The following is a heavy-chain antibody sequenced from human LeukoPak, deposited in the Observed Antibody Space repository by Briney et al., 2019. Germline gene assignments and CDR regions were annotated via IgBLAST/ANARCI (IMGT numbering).Heavy chain of an antibody. J-gene: IGHJ6*02. CDR2: ISSSGSTI. CDR3: ARDVWVAVADYYYYYGMDV. Sequence: EGSLRLSCAASGFTFSSYEMNWVRQAPGKGLEWVSYISSSGSTIYYADSVKGRFTISRDNAKNSLYLQMNSLRAEDTAVYYCARDVWVAVADYYYYYGMDVWGQGTTVTVSS. V-gene: IGHV3-48*03. CDR1: GFTFSSYE. D-gene: IGHD6-19*01.